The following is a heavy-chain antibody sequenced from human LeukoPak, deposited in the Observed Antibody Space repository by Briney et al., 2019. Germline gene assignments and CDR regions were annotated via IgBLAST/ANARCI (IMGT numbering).Heavy chain of an antibody. CDR1: GFTFSDHY. CDR3: AATVAGQNSIVH. V-gene: IGHV3-72*01. CDR2: IRDKGHSYTI. Sequence: GGSLRLSCSASGFTFSDHYMDWVGQAPGKGLEWIGRIRDKGHSYTIQYAASLKGRITVSRDDSQNSLYLQMNSLKTEDTAFYYCAATVAGQNSIVHWGHGILVTVSS. J-gene: IGHJ4*01. D-gene: IGHD6-19*01.